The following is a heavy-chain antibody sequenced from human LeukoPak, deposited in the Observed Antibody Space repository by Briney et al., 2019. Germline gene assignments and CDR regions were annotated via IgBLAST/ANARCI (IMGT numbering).Heavy chain of an antibody. V-gene: IGHV4-38-2*01. CDR2: IYHSGST. D-gene: IGHD6-13*01. J-gene: IGHJ6*03. Sequence: SETLSLTCAVSGYSISRGYYWGWIRQPPGKGLEWIGNIYHSGSTYYNPSLKSRVTISVDTSKNQFSLRLSSVTAADTAVYYCARAAGAAVRVYYYYYMDVWGKGTTVTVSS. CDR1: GYSISRGYY. CDR3: ARAAGAAVRVYYYYYMDV.